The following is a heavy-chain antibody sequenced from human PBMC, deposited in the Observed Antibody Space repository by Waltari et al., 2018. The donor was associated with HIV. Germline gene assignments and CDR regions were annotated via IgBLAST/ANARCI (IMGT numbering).Heavy chain of an antibody. CDR3: ARGSSGSYRWFDP. CDR1: GGTFRSNA. CDR2: IILIFGAT. J-gene: IGHJ5*02. D-gene: IGHD1-26*01. V-gene: IGHV1-69*01. Sequence: QEQLVQSGAEVKKPGYSVKVSCQASGGTFRSNAISWVRRAPGHGLEWMGGIILIFGATNYAQKFHGRLTINADESTGTVYMELSNLTFEDTAVYYCARGSSGSYRWFDPWGHGTLVTVSS.